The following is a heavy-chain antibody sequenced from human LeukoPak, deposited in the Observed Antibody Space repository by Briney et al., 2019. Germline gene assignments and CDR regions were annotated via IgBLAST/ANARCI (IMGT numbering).Heavy chain of an antibody. J-gene: IGHJ4*02. V-gene: IGHV3-21*01. CDR2: ISTSSSYI. Sequence: PGGSLRLSCAASGFTFSTYSMNWGRQAPGKGLEWGSSISTSSSYIYHADSVKGRFTISRDNAKNSLYLQMNSLRAEDTAVYYCARGTMSPYYFDYWGQGTLVTVSS. CDR3: ARGTMSPYYFDY. D-gene: IGHD3-10*02. CDR1: GFTFSTYS.